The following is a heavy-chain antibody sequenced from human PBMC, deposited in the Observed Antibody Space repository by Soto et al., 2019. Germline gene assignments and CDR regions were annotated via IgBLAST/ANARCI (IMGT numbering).Heavy chain of an antibody. V-gene: IGHV1-69*13. CDR1: GGTFSSYA. J-gene: IGHJ3*02. Sequence: ASVKVSCKASGGTFSSYAISWVRQAPGQGLEWMGGIIPIFGTANYAQKFQGRVTITADESTSTAYMELSSLRSEDTAVYYCARFRMIDSSGYFAFDIWGQGTMVTVSS. CDR2: IIPIFGTA. D-gene: IGHD3-22*01. CDR3: ARFRMIDSSGYFAFDI.